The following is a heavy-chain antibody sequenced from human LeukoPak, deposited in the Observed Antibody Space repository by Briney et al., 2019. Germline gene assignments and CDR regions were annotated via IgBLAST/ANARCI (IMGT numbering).Heavy chain of an antibody. D-gene: IGHD3-22*01. CDR1: GFTFRNYD. J-gene: IGHJ4*02. V-gene: IGHV3-30*02. CDR2: IRYDGSNK. Sequence: PGGSLRLSCAASGFTFRNYDMQWVRLAPGKGLEWVAFIRYDGSNKYYADSVKGRFTISRDNSKNTLYLQMNSLRVEDTAVYYCATLPYYYDSSGSYYFDYWGQGTLVTVSS. CDR3: ATLPYYYDSSGSYYFDY.